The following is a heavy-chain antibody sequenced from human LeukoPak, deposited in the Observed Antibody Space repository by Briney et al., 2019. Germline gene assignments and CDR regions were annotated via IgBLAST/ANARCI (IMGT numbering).Heavy chain of an antibody. V-gene: IGHV3-23*01. CDR3: ARDMRNGAGIFLDY. J-gene: IGHJ4*02. D-gene: IGHD2-15*01. CDR2: FSGSGFTT. Sequence: GGSLRLSCAASGFTFSSYAINWVRQAPGEGLEWVSGFSGSGFTTHHADSVKGRFTISRDNFKNTLYLKMNSLRADDTAVYYCARDMRNGAGIFLDYWGQGTLVTVSS. CDR1: GFTFSSYA.